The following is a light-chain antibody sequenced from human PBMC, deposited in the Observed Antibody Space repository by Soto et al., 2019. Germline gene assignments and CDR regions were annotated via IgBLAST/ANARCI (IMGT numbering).Light chain of an antibody. CDR1: QSVLYSSNNNNY. CDR2: WAS. Sequence: DFVMTQSPDSLAVSLGERATINCKSSQSVLYSSNNNNYLSWYQQKPGQPPKLLISWASTRESGVPDRFSGSGSGTDFTLTISSLQAEDVAIYYCHQYINAPWTFGPGTKVEIK. CDR3: HQYINAPWT. J-gene: IGKJ1*01. V-gene: IGKV4-1*01.